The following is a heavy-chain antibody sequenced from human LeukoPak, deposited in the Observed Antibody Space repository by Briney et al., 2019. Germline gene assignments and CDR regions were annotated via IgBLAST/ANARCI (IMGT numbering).Heavy chain of an antibody. V-gene: IGHV3-30-3*01. CDR3: ARVFRITKTTGMDV. CDR1: GFTFSNYV. CDR2: ISYDGSNE. Sequence: PGGSLRLSCVASGFTFSNYVMHWVHQAPGKGLEWVALISYDGSNENYADSVKGRFTISRDNSKNTLYLQMNSLRAEDTAVYYCARVFRITKTTGMDVWGQGTTVTVSS. J-gene: IGHJ6*02. D-gene: IGHD3-10*01.